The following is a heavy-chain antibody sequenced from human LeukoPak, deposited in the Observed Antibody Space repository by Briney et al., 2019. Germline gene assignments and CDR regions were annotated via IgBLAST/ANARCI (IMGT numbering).Heavy chain of an antibody. CDR1: GYTFTSYD. CDR2: MNPNSGNT. J-gene: IGHJ5*02. CDR3: ARAICSGGSCYKKLWFDP. Sequence: ASVKVSCKASGYTFTSYDINWVRQATGQGLEWMGWMNPNSGNTGYAQKFQGRVTMTRNTSISTAYMELSSLRSEDTAVYYCARAICSGGSCYKKLWFDPWGQGTLVTVSS. V-gene: IGHV1-8*01. D-gene: IGHD2-15*01.